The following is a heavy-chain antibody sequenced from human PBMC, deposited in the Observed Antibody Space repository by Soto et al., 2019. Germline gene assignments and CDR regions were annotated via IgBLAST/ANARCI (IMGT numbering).Heavy chain of an antibody. CDR1: GYTYTSYY. J-gene: IGHJ4*02. V-gene: IGHV1-46*01. D-gene: IGHD5-12*01. CDR2: INPSGGST. CDR3: ARDIGRDGYNFGY. Sequence: APLKGSRKASGYTYTSYYMHWVRQAPGQGLEWMGIINPSGGSTSYAQKFQGRVTMTRDTSTSTVYMELSSLRSEDTAVYYCARDIGRDGYNFGYWGQGTLVTVSS.